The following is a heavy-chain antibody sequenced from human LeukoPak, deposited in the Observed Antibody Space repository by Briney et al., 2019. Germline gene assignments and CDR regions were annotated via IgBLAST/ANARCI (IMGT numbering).Heavy chain of an antibody. J-gene: IGHJ4*02. CDR2: INHSGST. D-gene: IGHD2-2*02. CDR1: GGSFSGYY. Sequence: SETLSLTCAVYGGSFSGYYWSWIRQPPGKGLEWIGEINHSGSTNYNPPLKSRVTISVDTSKNQFSLKLSSVTAADTAVYYCARRRGYCSSTSCHISGWGQGTLVTVSS. CDR3: ARRRGYCSSTSCHISG. V-gene: IGHV4-34*01.